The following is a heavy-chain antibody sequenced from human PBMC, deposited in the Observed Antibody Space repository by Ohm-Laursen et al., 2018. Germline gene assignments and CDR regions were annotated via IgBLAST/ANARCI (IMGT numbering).Heavy chain of an antibody. J-gene: IGHJ6*02. CDR1: GFTVSSNY. D-gene: IGHD2-8*01. Sequence: SLRLSCTASGFTVSSNYMSWVRQAPGKGLEWVSVIYSGGSTYYADSVKGRFTISRDNSKNTLYLQMNSLRAEDTAVYYCAKVVYSSYMDVWGQGTTVTVSS. V-gene: IGHV3-53*01. CDR2: IYSGGST. CDR3: AKVVYSSYMDV.